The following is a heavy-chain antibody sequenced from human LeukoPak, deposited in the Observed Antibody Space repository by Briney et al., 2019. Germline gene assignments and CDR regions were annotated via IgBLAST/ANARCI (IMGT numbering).Heavy chain of an antibody. Sequence: PGESLRLSCVGSGFLFSSYNVNWVRQAPGKGLEWVSYISSSSSSIYYADSVKGRFTISRDNAKNSLYLQMNSLRVEDTAVYSCARAMYYFEYWGQGTLVTVSS. V-gene: IGHV3-48*01. CDR2: ISSSSSSI. CDR1: GFLFSSYN. J-gene: IGHJ4*02. CDR3: ARAMYYFEY.